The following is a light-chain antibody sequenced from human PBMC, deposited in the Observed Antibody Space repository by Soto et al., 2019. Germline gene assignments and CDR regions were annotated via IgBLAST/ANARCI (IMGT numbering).Light chain of an antibody. CDR3: QQHNNNPHLYT. Sequence: EIELTQSPASLSLSAGERATLSCRASQGVSSYLAWYQQKPGQAPRLLIYAASNRATGIPARFSGSGSGTDVSLTIISSEPQDVAVSYYQQHNNNPHLYTFGPGTKVDI. V-gene: IGKV3-11*01. CDR1: QGVSSY. J-gene: IGKJ3*01. CDR2: AAS.